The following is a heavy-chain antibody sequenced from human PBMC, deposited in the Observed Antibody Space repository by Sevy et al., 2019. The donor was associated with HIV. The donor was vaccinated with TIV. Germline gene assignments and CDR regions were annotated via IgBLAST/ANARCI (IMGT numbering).Heavy chain of an antibody. CDR3: AKDPDDTYDYGEHSDY. Sequence: GESLKISCAASGFTLSRTGMIWVRQAPGKGLEWVSGISGSGFSTNYADSVKGRFTISRDNSKNTLYLQMNSLRGEDTAVYYCAKDPDDTYDYGEHSDYWGQGTLVTVSS. D-gene: IGHD4-17*01. CDR2: ISGSGFST. CDR1: GFTLSRTG. V-gene: IGHV3-23*01. J-gene: IGHJ4*02.